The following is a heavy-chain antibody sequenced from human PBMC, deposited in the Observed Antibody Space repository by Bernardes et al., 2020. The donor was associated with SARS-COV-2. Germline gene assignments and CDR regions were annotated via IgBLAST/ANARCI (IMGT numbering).Heavy chain of an antibody. D-gene: IGHD1-1*01. Sequence: GGSLRLSCAASGFTFDDYAMHWVRQAPGKGLEWVSGISWNSGSIGYVDSVKGRFTISRDNAKNSLYLQMNSLRAEDTALYYCAKDLGTTYYYGMDVWGQGTTVTVSS. CDR3: AKDLGTTYYYGMDV. V-gene: IGHV3-9*01. J-gene: IGHJ6*02. CDR1: GFTFDDYA. CDR2: ISWNSGSI.